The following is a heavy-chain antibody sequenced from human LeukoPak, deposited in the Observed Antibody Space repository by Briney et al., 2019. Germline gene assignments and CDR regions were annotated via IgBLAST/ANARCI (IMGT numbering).Heavy chain of an antibody. V-gene: IGHV1-2*02. CDR2: INPKSGGT. Sequence: ASVKVSCKASGYTFTDYYIHWVRQAPGQGLECMGWINPKSGGTNYVQKFQGRVTMTRDTSISTAYMELSSLRSDDTAVYYCARDCGTSCVKEGLRLGDWGQGTLVTVSS. CDR1: GYTFTDYY. D-gene: IGHD2-2*01. CDR3: ARDCGTSCVKEGLRLGD. J-gene: IGHJ4*02.